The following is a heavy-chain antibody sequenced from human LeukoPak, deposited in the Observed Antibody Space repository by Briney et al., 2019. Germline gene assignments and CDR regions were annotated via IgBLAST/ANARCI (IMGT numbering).Heavy chain of an antibody. Sequence: ASVKVSCTGSGGTFSSYAISWVRQAPGQALEWMGWISGYNGNTNYAQKLQGRVTMTTDTSTSTAYMELRSLRSDDTAVYYCARDFHSSGYYHYFHYWGQGTLVTVSS. CDR1: GGTFSSYA. CDR2: ISGYNGNT. D-gene: IGHD3-22*01. J-gene: IGHJ4*02. CDR3: ARDFHSSGYYHYFHY. V-gene: IGHV1-18*01.